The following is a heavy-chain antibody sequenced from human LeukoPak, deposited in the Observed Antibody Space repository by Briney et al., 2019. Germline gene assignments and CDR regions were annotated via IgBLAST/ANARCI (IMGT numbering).Heavy chain of an antibody. CDR3: ARRILMDV. Sequence: KPSETLSLTCTVSNYSISSGYYWGWIRQPPGKGLEWIGTIYHSGSTYYNPSLKSRVNISVDKSKNQFALKLTSVTAADTAVYYCARRILMDVWGKGTTVTVSS. D-gene: IGHD2-15*01. CDR1: NYSISSGYY. J-gene: IGHJ6*04. CDR2: IYHSGST. V-gene: IGHV4-38-2*02.